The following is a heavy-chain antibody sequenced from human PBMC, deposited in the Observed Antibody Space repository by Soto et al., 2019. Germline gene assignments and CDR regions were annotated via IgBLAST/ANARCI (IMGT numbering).Heavy chain of an antibody. J-gene: IGHJ3*02. CDR3: AKDHRDSSGWLDAFDI. Sequence: PGVSLRLSCAASGFTFSSYAMSWVRQAPGKGLEWVSAISGSGGSTYYADSVKGRFTISRDNSKNTLYLQMNSLRAEDTAVYYCAKDHRDSSGWLDAFDIWGQGTMVTVSS. V-gene: IGHV3-23*01. D-gene: IGHD6-19*01. CDR1: GFTFSSYA. CDR2: ISGSGGST.